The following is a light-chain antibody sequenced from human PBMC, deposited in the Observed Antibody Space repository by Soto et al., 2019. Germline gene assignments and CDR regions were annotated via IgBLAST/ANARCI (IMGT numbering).Light chain of an antibody. J-gene: IGKJ5*01. V-gene: IGKV3D-11*02. CDR2: DAS. CDR1: QNVGNS. CDR3: QQRSNWQIT. Sequence: EVVLTQSPATLSLSPGERATLSCRASQNVGNSLAWYQRKPGQAPRLLIYDASNRATGIPARFSGTGPGTDFTLTISSLEPEDFALYYCQQRSNWQITFGQGTRLEIK.